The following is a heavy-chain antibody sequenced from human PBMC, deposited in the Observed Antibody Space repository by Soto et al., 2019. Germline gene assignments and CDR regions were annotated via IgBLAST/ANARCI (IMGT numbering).Heavy chain of an antibody. Sequence: QVQLVQSGAEVKKPGSSVKVSCKASGGTFSSYAISWVRQAPGQGLEWMGGIIPIFGTANYAQKFQGRVTITTDKSTSPAYMDLSSGRSEDTALYYCARGLAVAGMGYYYYGMDVLGQGTTVTVSS. V-gene: IGHV1-69*06. J-gene: IGHJ6*02. D-gene: IGHD6-19*01. CDR3: ARGLAVAGMGYYYYGMDV. CDR1: GGTFSSYA. CDR2: IIPIFGTA.